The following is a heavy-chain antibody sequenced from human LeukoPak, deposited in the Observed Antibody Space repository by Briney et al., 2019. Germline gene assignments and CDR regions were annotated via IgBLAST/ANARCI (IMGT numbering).Heavy chain of an antibody. V-gene: IGHV3-23*01. CDR3: AKAHYYDSSGRDY. CDR2: ISGSGGST. Sequence: GGSLRLSCAASGFTVSSNYMSWVRQAPGKGLEWVSAISGSGGSTYYADSVKGRFTISRDNSKNTLYLQMNSLRAEDTAVYYCAKAHYYDSSGRDYWGQGTLVTVSS. J-gene: IGHJ4*02. CDR1: GFTVSSNY. D-gene: IGHD3-22*01.